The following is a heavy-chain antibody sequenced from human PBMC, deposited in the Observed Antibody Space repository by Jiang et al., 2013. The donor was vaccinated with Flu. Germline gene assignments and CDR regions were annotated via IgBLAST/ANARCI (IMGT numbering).Heavy chain of an antibody. J-gene: IGHJ6*02. Sequence: SGAEVKKPGASVKVSCKASGYSFTSYGISWVRQAPGQGLEWVGWISAYNGNTNYAQKFQGRVTMTTDTTTSTVHMELRSLRSDDTAVYYCARVLLMVKENRSHYMKVVEYYYYGMDVWGQGTTVTVSS. D-gene: IGHD2-21*01. CDR3: ARVLLMVKENRSHYMKVVEYYYYGMDV. V-gene: IGHV1-18*01. CDR1: GYSFTSYG. CDR2: ISAYNGNT.